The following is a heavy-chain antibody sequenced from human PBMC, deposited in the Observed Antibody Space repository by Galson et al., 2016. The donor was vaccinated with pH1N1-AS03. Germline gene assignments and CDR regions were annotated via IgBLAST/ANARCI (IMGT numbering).Heavy chain of an antibody. J-gene: IGHJ6*02. CDR3: ARDPRGPCTSSTCPTAYYFGMDV. CDR2: INPKSGVT. Sequence: SVKVSCKASGYTLTGFSINWVRQAPGQGLELMGWINPKSGVTNYAQKFQAWVTMTRDTSSSTAYMELSGLKSDDTAVYYCARDPRGPCTSSTCPTAYYFGMDVWGQGTTVIVSS. V-gene: IGHV1-2*04. CDR1: GYTLTGFS. D-gene: IGHD2-2*01.